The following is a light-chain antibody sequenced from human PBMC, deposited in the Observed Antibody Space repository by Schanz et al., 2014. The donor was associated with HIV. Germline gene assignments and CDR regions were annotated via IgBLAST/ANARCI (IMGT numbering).Light chain of an antibody. Sequence: TVMTQSPATLSVSPGERATLSCTASQSVSNNLAWYQQKLGQAPRLLIHSASTRVTGIPARFSGSGSGTEFTLTISSLEPEDFAVYYCQYFGNSGGTFGGGTKVEIK. V-gene: IGKV3-15*01. J-gene: IGKJ4*01. CDR3: QYFGNSGGT. CDR1: QSVSNN. CDR2: SAS.